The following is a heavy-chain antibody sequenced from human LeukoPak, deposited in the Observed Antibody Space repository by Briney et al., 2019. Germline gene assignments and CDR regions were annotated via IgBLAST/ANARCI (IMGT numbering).Heavy chain of an antibody. Sequence: PGGTLRLSCAASGFTFSSYGMSWVRQAPGKGLEWVSAISGSGGSTYYADSVKGRFTISRDNSKNTLYLQMNSLRAEDTAVYYCARARSSGYVDYWGQGTLVTVSS. D-gene: IGHD3-22*01. J-gene: IGHJ4*02. CDR1: GFTFSSYG. CDR3: ARARSSGYVDY. CDR2: ISGSGGST. V-gene: IGHV3-23*01.